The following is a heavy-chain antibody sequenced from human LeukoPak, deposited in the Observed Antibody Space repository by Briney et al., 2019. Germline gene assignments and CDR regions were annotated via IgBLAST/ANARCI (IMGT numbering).Heavy chain of an antibody. CDR3: ARGGYSYGDEY. D-gene: IGHD5-18*01. V-gene: IGHV1-2*02. CDR1: GYTFTGYY. CDR2: INPNSGCT. J-gene: IGHJ4*02. Sequence: ASVKVSCKASGYTFTGYYMHWVRQAPGQGLEWMGWINPNSGCTNYAQKFQGRVTMTRDTSISTAYMELSRLRSEDTAVYYCARGGYSYGDEYWGQGTLVTVSS.